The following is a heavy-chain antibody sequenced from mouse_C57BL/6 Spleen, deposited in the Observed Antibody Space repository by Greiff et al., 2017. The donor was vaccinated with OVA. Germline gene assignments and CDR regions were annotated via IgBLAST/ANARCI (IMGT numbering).Heavy chain of an antibody. V-gene: IGHV1-19*01. Sequence: VQLKQSGPVLVKPGASVKMSCKASGYTFTDYYMNWVKQSHGKSLEWIGVINPYNGGTSYNQKFKGKATLTVDKSSSTAYMELNSLTSEDSAVYYCARWRGYSNSDYWGQGTTLTVSS. CDR3: ARWRGYSNSDY. CDR1: GYTFTDYY. J-gene: IGHJ2*01. D-gene: IGHD2-5*01. CDR2: INPYNGGT.